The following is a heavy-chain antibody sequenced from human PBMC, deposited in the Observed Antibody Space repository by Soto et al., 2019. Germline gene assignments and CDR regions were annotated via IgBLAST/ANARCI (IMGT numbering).Heavy chain of an antibody. CDR2: IYYSGST. D-gene: IGHD5-12*01. CDR3: ARAGATIEDAFDI. V-gene: IGHV4-39*07. J-gene: IGHJ3*02. Sequence: SETLSLTCTVSGGSISSSSYCWGWIRQPPGKGLEWIGSIYYSGSTYYNPSLKSRVTISVDRSKNQFSLKLSSVTAADTAVYYCARAGATIEDAFDIWGQGTMVTVS. CDR1: GGSISSSSYC.